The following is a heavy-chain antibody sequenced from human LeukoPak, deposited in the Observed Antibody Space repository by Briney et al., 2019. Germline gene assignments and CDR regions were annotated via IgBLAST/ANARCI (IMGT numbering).Heavy chain of an antibody. V-gene: IGHV4-30-4*08. CDR1: GGSFSGYY. Sequence: SETLSLTCAVYGGSFSGYYWSWIRQPPGKGLDWIGYIYNSGSTFHYNPSLKSRVTISVDTSKNQFSLRLSSVTAADTAVYYCASTNCSSARCYGANWFDPWGQGTLVTVSS. D-gene: IGHD2-2*01. J-gene: IGHJ5*02. CDR2: IYNSGST. CDR3: ASTNCSSARCYGANWFDP.